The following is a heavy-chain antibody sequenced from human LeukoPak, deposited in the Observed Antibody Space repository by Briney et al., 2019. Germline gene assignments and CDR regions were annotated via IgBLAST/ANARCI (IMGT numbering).Heavy chain of an antibody. CDR1: GGSISSYY. V-gene: IGHV4-59*13. Sequence: SETLSLTRTVSGGSISSYYWSWIRQPPGKGLEGIGYIYNSGSTNYNHSLKSRVTISVDTSKNQFSLKLSSVTAADTAVYYCARSFQEIFGVVTTFDYWGQGTLVTVSS. CDR2: IYNSGST. CDR3: ARSFQEIFGVVTTFDY. J-gene: IGHJ4*02. D-gene: IGHD3-3*01.